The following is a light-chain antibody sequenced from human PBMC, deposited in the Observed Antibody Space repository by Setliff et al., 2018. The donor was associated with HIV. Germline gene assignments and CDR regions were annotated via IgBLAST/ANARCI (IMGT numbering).Light chain of an antibody. CDR2: DVS. J-gene: IGLJ3*02. CDR3: SSYTASSTLV. CDR1: SSDVGGYNY. Sequence: QSVLTQPASVSGSPGQSITISCTGSSSDVGGYNYVSWYQQHPGKAPKLMIYDVSQRPSGVSDRFSGSKSDITASLTISGLQPEDESDYYCSSYTASSTLVFGGGTKVTVL. V-gene: IGLV2-14*03.